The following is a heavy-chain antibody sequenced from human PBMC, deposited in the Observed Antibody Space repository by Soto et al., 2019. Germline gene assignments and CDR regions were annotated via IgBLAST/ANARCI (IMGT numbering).Heavy chain of an antibody. D-gene: IGHD3-22*01. CDR1: GFTFDDYG. CDR2: INWNGGST. CDR3: ARVANDSSGYPDY. Sequence: GESLKISCAASGFTFDDYGMSWVRQAPGKGLEWVSGINWNGGSTGYADSVKGRFTISRDNAKNSLYLQMNSLRAEDTALYHCARVANDSSGYPDYWGQGTLVTVSS. J-gene: IGHJ4*02. V-gene: IGHV3-20*01.